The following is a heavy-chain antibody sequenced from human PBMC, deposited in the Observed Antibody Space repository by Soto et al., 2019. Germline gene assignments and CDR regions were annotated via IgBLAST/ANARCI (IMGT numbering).Heavy chain of an antibody. D-gene: IGHD2-2*01. CDR2: IYPGDSDT. Sequence: GESLKISCAGVGYSFTSYWIGWVRQMPGKGLEWMGIIYPGDSDTRYSPSFQGQVTISADKSITTAYLQWSSLKASDTAMYYCARGYCTTTICDPWFDPWGQGTLVTVSS. J-gene: IGHJ5*02. V-gene: IGHV5-51*01. CDR3: ARGYCTTTICDPWFDP. CDR1: GYSFTSYW.